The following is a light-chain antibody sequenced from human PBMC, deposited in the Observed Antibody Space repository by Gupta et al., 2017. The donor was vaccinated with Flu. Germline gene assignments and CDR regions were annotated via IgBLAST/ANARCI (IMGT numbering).Light chain of an antibody. J-gene: IGKJ5*01. CDR3: QQYNNWPPIT. CDR1: QSVSSN. V-gene: IGKV3-15*01. CDR2: GAS. Sequence: ERATLSCRASQSVSSNLAWYPQKPGQAPRLLIYGASTRATGIPARFSGSGSGTEFTLTISSLQSEDFAVYYCQQYNNWPPITFGQGTRLEIK.